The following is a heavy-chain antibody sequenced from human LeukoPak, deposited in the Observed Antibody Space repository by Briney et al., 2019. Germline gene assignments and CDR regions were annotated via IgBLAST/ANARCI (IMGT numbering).Heavy chain of an antibody. J-gene: IGHJ4*03. CDR1: GGSISSGSYY. V-gene: IGHV4-61*02. CDR3: ARETEKQWQY. D-gene: IGHD6-19*01. Sequence: PSETLSLTCTVSGGSISSGSYYWSWIRQPAGKGLEWIGRIYTSGSTNYNPSLKSRVTISVDTSKNQFSLKLNSVTAADTALYYCARETEKQWQYWGQGTVVTVSS. CDR2: IYTSGST.